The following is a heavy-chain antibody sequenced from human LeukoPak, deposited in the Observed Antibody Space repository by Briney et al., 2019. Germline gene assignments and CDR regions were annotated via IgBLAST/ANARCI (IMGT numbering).Heavy chain of an antibody. CDR2: IKGKNVGGTT. Sequence: TGGSLRLSCAASGFTFNNAWMNWVRQAPGKGLEWVGRIKGKNVGGTTDYAAPVKGRFTISRDDSKNTVYLQMNSLKIEDTAVYYCTSHAAFDPWGQGTLVTVSS. V-gene: IGHV3-15*01. J-gene: IGHJ5*02. CDR1: GFTFNNAW. CDR3: TSHAAFDP.